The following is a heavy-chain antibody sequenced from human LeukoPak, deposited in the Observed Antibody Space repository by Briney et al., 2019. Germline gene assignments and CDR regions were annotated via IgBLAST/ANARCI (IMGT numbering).Heavy chain of an antibody. J-gene: IGHJ1*01. V-gene: IGHV4-59*01. CDR1: GGSISSYY. CDR2: IYYSGST. D-gene: IGHD1-26*01. CDR3: ARVGDFAEYFQH. Sequence: PSETLSLTCTVYGGSISSYYWSWIRQPPGKGLEWIGYIYYSGSTNYNPSLKSRVTISVDTSKNQFSLKLSSVTAADTAVYYCARVGDFAEYFQHWGQGTLVTVSS.